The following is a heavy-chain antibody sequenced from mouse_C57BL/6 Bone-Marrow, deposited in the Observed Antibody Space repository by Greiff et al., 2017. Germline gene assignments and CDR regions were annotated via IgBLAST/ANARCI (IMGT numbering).Heavy chain of an antibody. Sequence: QVTLKVCGPGILQPSQTLSLTCSFSGFSLRTFGMGVGWIRQPSGKGLEWLAHIWWDDDKYYNPALKRRLTTSKDTSKHQVFRKIANMDTAATATYYFARIEGDYYGPYAMDYWGQGTSVTVSS. D-gene: IGHD1-1*01. V-gene: IGHV8-8*01. CDR1: GFSLRTFGMG. CDR3: ARIEGDYYGPYAMDY. J-gene: IGHJ4*01. CDR2: IWWDDDK.